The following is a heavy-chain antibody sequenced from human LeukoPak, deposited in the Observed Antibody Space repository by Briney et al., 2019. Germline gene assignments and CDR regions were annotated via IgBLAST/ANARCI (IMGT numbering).Heavy chain of an antibody. Sequence: ASVKVSCETSGYTFTNFDINWVRQATGQGLEWLGWMNPYTGKTGYAQKFQGRVTMTRDTSTSTVYMELSSLRSEDTAVYYCARGRTTGYPSVVDYWGQGTLVTVSS. CDR3: ARGRTTGYPSVVDY. CDR2: MNPYTGKT. D-gene: IGHD6-25*01. CDR1: GYTFTNFD. V-gene: IGHV1-8*02. J-gene: IGHJ4*02.